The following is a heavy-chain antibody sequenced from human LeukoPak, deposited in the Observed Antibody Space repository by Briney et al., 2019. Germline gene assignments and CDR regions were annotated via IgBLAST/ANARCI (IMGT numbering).Heavy chain of an antibody. V-gene: IGHV3-11*04. CDR2: ISSSGSTI. D-gene: IGHD1-26*01. Sequence: GGSLRLSCAASGFTFSDYYMSWIRQAPGKGLEWVSYISSSGSTIYYADSVKGRFTISRDNAKNSLYLQMNSLRAEDTAVYYCAGTPWDYYIDVWGKGTTVTVSS. CDR1: GFTFSDYY. CDR3: AGTPWDYYIDV. J-gene: IGHJ6*03.